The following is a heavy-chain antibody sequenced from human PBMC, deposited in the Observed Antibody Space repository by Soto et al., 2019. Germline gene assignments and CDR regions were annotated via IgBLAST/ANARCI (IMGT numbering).Heavy chain of an antibody. CDR1: GFTFDDYA. CDR3: ARDGTGYCSGGSCPRPRGQYGMDV. J-gene: IGHJ6*02. D-gene: IGHD2-15*01. V-gene: IGHV3-9*01. CDR2: ITWNSGSI. Sequence: GGSLRLSCAASGFTFDDYAMHWVRQAPGRGLEWVSGITWNSGSIGYADSVKGRFTISRDNAKNSLYLQMNSLRAEDTAVYYCARDGTGYCSGGSCPRPRGQYGMDVWGQGTTVTVSS.